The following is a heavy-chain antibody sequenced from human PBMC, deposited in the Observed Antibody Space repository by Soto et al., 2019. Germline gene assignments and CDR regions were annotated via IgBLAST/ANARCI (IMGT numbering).Heavy chain of an antibody. CDR3: TTTPYYDFWSGYPGWFDP. Sequence: GGSLRLSCAASGSSFNTYEMHWVRQAPGKGLEWVAVISYDGRNEYYADSVKGRFTISRDNSNNTLSLQMSGLRTEDTAVYYCTTTPYYDFWSGYPGWFDPWGQGTLVTVSS. D-gene: IGHD3-3*01. CDR1: GSSFNTYE. CDR2: ISYDGRNE. J-gene: IGHJ5*02. V-gene: IGHV3-30*04.